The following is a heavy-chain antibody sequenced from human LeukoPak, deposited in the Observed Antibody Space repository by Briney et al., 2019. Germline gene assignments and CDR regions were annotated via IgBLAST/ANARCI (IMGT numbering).Heavy chain of an antibody. J-gene: IGHJ5*02. CDR2: INHSGST. Sequence: SETLSLTCAVYGGSFSGYYWSWIRQPPGKGLEWIGEINHSGSTNYNPSLKSRVTISVDTSKNQFSLKLSSVTAADTAVYYCARGPEVGLNWFDPWGQGTLVTVSS. D-gene: IGHD1-26*01. V-gene: IGHV4-34*01. CDR1: GGSFSGYY. CDR3: ARGPEVGLNWFDP.